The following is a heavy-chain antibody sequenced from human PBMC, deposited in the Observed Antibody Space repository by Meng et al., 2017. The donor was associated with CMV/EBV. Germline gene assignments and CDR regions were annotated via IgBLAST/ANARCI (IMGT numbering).Heavy chain of an antibody. CDR2: IYYSGST. V-gene: IGHV4-39*07. CDR1: GGSISSSSYY. CDR3: ASRPGYCSSTSCYRRSHFDY. J-gene: IGHJ4*02. Sequence: SETLSLTCTVSGGSISSSSYYWGWIRQPPGKGLEWIGSIYYSGSTYYNPSLKGRVTISVDTSKNQFSLKLSSVTAADTAVYYCASRPGYCSSTSCYRRSHFDYWGQGTLVTVSS. D-gene: IGHD2-2*01.